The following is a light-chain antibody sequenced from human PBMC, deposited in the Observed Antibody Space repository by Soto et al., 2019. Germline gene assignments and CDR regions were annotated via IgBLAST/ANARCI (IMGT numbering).Light chain of an antibody. Sequence: EIVMTQSPATLSVSPGERATLSCRASQSVSSNLAWYQHKPGQAPRLLIYGASTRATGIPARFSGSGSGTEFTLTISSLQSEDFAVYYCQQYNKWPPITFGQGTRLEMK. V-gene: IGKV3-15*01. J-gene: IGKJ5*01. CDR1: QSVSSN. CDR2: GAS. CDR3: QQYNKWPPIT.